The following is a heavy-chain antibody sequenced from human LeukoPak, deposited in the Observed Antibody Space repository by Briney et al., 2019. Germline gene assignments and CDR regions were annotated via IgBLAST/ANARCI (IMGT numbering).Heavy chain of an antibody. J-gene: IGHJ3*02. D-gene: IGHD1-1*01. CDR3: ATPSLNDHSFNI. CDR1: GYTFTSQG. CDR2: INTYNGNT. Sequence: ASVTVSCKASGYTFTSQGISWVRQAPGQGLEWMGWINTYNGNTDYAQKLQGRVTLTTDTSTTTAYMELRSLRSDDTAVYYCATPSLNDHSFNIWGQGTMVTVSS. V-gene: IGHV1-18*01.